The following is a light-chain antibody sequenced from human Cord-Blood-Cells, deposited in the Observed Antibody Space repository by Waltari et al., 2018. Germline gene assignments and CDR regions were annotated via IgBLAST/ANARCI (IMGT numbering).Light chain of an antibody. J-gene: IGLJ2*01. CDR1: SSDVGSYNL. Sequence: QSALTQPASVSGSPGQSINISCTGTSSDVGSYNLVSWYQQHPVKAPKLMINEGSKRPEVVSNRFSGFKSGNTASLPISGRQAEVEADYYCCSYAGSSTLVFGEGTKLTVL. CDR3: CSYAGSSTLV. V-gene: IGLV2-23*01. CDR2: EGS.